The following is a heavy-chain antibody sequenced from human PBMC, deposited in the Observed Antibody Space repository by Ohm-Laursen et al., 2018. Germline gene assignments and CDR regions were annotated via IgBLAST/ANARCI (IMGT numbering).Heavy chain of an antibody. CDR1: GFTFSSYA. CDR3: ARGGGFGELSSLDAFDI. Sequence: SLRLSCTASGFTFSSYAMRWIRQAPGKGLEWVSYISSSGSTIYYADSVKGRFTISRDNAKNSLYLQMNNLRAEDTAVYYCARGGGFGELSSLDAFDIWGQGTMVTVSS. CDR2: ISSSGSTI. D-gene: IGHD3-10*01. J-gene: IGHJ3*02. V-gene: IGHV3-11*04.